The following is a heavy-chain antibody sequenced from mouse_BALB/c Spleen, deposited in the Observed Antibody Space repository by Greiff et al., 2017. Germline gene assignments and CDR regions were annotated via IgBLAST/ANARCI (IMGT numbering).Heavy chain of an antibody. D-gene: IGHD2-3*01. J-gene: IGHJ3*01. CDR1: GFTFSSYA. Sequence: EVMLVESGGGLVKPGGSLKLSCAASGFTFSSYAMSWVRQTPEKRLEWVASISSGGSTYYPDSVKGRFTISRDNARNILYLQMSSLRSEDTAMYYCAKGLYDGYPGWGQGTLVTVSA. CDR3: AKGLYDGYPG. CDR2: ISSGGST. V-gene: IGHV5-6-5*01.